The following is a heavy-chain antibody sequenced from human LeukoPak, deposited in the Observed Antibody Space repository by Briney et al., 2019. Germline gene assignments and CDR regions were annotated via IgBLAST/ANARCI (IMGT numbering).Heavy chain of an antibody. CDR3: ARDHPVVYYGSGSYDY. CDR2: ISSSGSTI. Sequence: WGSLRLSCAASGFTFSDYYMSWIRQAPGKGLECVSYISSSGSTIYYADSVKGRFTISRDNAKNSLYLQMNSLRAEDTAVYYCARDHPVVYYGSGSYDYWGQGTLVTVSS. D-gene: IGHD3-10*01. V-gene: IGHV3-11*04. J-gene: IGHJ4*02. CDR1: GFTFSDYY.